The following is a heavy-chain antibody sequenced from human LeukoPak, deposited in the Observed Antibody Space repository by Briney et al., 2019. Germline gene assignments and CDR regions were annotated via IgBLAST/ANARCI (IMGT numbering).Heavy chain of an antibody. CDR2: IYPGDSDT. CDR1: GYSFTSYW. D-gene: IGHD6-19*01. CDR3: ARPHSSGRYPIVAFDI. V-gene: IGHV5-51*01. J-gene: IGHJ3*02. Sequence: GESLKISCKGSGYSFTSYWIGWVRQMPGKGLEWMGIIYPGDSDTRYSPSFQGQVTISADKSISTAYLQWSSLKASDTAMYYCARPHSSGRYPIVAFDIWGQGTMVTVSS.